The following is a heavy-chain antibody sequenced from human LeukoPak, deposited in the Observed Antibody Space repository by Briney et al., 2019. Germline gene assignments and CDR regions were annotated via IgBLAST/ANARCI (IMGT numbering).Heavy chain of an antibody. J-gene: IGHJ3*02. CDR3: ARDGPVQLEPDAFDI. Sequence: GRSLRLSCAASGFTFSSYSMNWVRQAPGKGLEWVSYISSSSSTIYYADSVKGRFTISRDNAKNSLYLQMNSLSAEDTAVYYCARDGPVQLEPDAFDIWGQGTMVTVSS. V-gene: IGHV3-48*04. D-gene: IGHD1-1*01. CDR1: GFTFSSYS. CDR2: ISSSSSTI.